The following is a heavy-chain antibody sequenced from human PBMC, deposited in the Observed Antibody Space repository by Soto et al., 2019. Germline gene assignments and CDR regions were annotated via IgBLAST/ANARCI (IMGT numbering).Heavy chain of an antibody. D-gene: IGHD3-10*01. Sequence: ASVKVSCKASGYTFTSYDINCVRQAPGQGLEWMRCMNPNSGNTGYAQKFQGRVTMTRNTSISTAYMELSSLRSEDTAVYSCASDDFHGGYGPGSFYSYCGQGTLVTVSS. CDR2: MNPNSGNT. CDR3: ASDDFHGGYGPGSFYSY. V-gene: IGHV1-8*01. CDR1: GYTFTSYD. J-gene: IGHJ1*01.